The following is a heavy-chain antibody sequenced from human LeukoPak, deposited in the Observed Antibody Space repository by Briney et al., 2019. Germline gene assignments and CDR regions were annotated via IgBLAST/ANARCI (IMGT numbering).Heavy chain of an antibody. CDR3: ARVGYSYGLDYFDY. CDR1: GFTFSSYA. D-gene: IGHD5-18*01. CDR2: ISGIGSST. V-gene: IGHV3-23*01. Sequence: GGSLRLSCAASGFTFSSYAMSWVREAPGKGLEWVSGISGIGSSTYYADSVKGRFTISRDNSKNMLYLQMNSLRAEDTAVYYCARVGYSYGLDYFDYWGQGNLVTVSS. J-gene: IGHJ4*02.